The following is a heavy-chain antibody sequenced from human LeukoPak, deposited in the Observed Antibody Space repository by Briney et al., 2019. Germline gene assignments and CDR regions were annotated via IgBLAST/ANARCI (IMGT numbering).Heavy chain of an antibody. CDR1: GFIFDDYA. D-gene: IGHD3-10*01. CDR2: ISYDASNK. V-gene: IGHV3-30*18. Sequence: GGSLRLSCVASGFIFDDYAMHWVRQAPGKGLEWVAVISYDASNKDYADSVKGRFTISRDNSKSTLYLQMSSLRVEDTAVYYCAKARYYGSGSYYLCDFWGQGTLVTVSS. CDR3: AKARYYGSGSYYLCDF. J-gene: IGHJ4*02.